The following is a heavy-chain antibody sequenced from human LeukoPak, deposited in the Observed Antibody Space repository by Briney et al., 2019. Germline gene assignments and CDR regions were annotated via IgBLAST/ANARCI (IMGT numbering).Heavy chain of an antibody. Sequence: PGGSLRLSCAASGFTFSNAWMSWVRQAPGKGLEWVGRIKSKTDGGTTDYAAPVKGRFTISRDDSKNTLYLKMNSLKTEDTAVYYCTTPAYCGGDCHYYFDYWGQGTLVTVSS. J-gene: IGHJ4*02. V-gene: IGHV3-15*01. CDR1: GFTFSNAW. CDR3: TTPAYCGGDCHYYFDY. CDR2: IKSKTDGGTT. D-gene: IGHD2-21*02.